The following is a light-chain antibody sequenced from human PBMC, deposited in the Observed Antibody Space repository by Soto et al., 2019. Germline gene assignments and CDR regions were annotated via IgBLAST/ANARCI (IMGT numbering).Light chain of an antibody. CDR2: GNN. CDR1: SSDIGAGYD. CDR3: QSYDSSLNVV. Sequence: QSVLTQPPSVSGAPGQRVTISCTGSSSDIGAGYDVHWYQQLPGTAPKLLSYGNNNRPSGVPDRFSGSKSDTSASLAITGLQAEDEADYYCQSYDSSLNVVFGGGTKVTVL. V-gene: IGLV1-40*01. J-gene: IGLJ3*02.